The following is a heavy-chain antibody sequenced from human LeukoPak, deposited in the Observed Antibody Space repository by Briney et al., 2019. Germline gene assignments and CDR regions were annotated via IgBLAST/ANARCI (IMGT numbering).Heavy chain of an antibody. CDR2: IYHSGST. CDR3: ARGGDGGSGWYEEY. Sequence: SETLSLTCAVSGGSISSSNWWSWVRQPPGKGLEWIGEIYHSGSTNYNPSLKSRVTISVDKSKNQFSLKLTSVTAADTAVYYCARGGDGGSGWYEEYWGQGTLVTVSS. V-gene: IGHV4-4*02. D-gene: IGHD6-19*01. CDR1: GGSISSSNW. J-gene: IGHJ4*02.